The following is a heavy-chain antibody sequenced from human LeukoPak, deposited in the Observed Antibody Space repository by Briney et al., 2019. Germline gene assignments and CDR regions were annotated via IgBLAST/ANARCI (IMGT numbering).Heavy chain of an antibody. D-gene: IGHD3-9*01. CDR3: ARAGLYFDWLLAFDY. CDR1: GGSISSYY. Sequence: SETLSLTCTVSGGSISSYYWSWIRQPPGKGLEWIGYIYYSGSTNYNPSLKSRVTISVDTSKNQFSLKLSSVTAADTAVYYCARAGLYFDWLLAFDYWGQGTLVTVSS. V-gene: IGHV4-59*01. CDR2: IYYSGST. J-gene: IGHJ4*02.